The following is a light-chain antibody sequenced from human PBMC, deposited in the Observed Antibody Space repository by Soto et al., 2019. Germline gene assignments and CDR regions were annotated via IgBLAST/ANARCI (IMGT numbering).Light chain of an antibody. CDR1: SSDLGSYNY. Sequence: QSVLTQPASVSGSPGQSITISCTGTSSDLGSYNYVSWYQQHPGKAPKLVISEVSNRPSGVSNRFSGSKSGNTASLTISGLQAEDEADYYCSSYTSSATVVFGGGTKLTVL. J-gene: IGLJ2*01. CDR3: SSYTSSATVV. V-gene: IGLV2-14*01. CDR2: EVS.